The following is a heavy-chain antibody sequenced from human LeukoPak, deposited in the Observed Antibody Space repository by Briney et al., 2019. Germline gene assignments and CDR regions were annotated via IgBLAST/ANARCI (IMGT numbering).Heavy chain of an antibody. V-gene: IGHV1-46*01. CDR2: INPSDGAT. D-gene: IGHD3-10*01. J-gene: IGHJ3*02. CDR1: GYTFSKYY. Sequence: ASVTVSCKSSGYTFSKYYFHWVRQAPGQGLEWMGMINPSDGATTYAQRFQGRVTMTRDMSTTTVYMDLRSLRSEDTAVYYCAREGATMVRGVHDAFDIWGQGTMVTVSS. CDR3: AREGATMVRGVHDAFDI.